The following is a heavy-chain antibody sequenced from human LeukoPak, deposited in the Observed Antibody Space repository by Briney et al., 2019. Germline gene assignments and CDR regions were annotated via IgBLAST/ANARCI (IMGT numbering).Heavy chain of an antibody. CDR2: ISYDGSNK. CDR3: ASNRDMITPIGAFDI. CDR1: GFTFSSYA. Sequence: PGGSLRLCCGASGFTFSSYAMQRVRQAPGNVLERGAVISYDGSNKYYADCVKRRFTISSDNSKNAWDLQMNSLGAESTAVYYCASNRDMITPIGAFDIWGQGTMVTVSS. D-gene: IGHD3-16*01. V-gene: IGHV3-30-3*01. J-gene: IGHJ3*02.